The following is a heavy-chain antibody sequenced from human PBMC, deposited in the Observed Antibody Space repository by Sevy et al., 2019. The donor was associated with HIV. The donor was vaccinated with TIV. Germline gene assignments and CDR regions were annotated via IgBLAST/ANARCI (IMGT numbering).Heavy chain of an antibody. J-gene: IGHJ4*02. CDR1: GFNFSTYW. Sequence: GGSLRLSCGVFGFNFSTYWMSWVRQAPGKGLEWVANIKQDGSEKYYLASLKGRFTISRDNAKKSLYLQMNSLTAEDTAVYYCAREGVEADLGFDYWGQGTLVTVSS. D-gene: IGHD3-16*01. V-gene: IGHV3-7*03. CDR2: IKQDGSEK. CDR3: AREGVEADLGFDY.